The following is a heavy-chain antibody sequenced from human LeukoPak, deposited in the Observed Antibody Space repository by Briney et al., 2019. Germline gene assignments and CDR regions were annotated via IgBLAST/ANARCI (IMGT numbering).Heavy chain of an antibody. CDR2: ISGSGGST. J-gene: IGHJ4*02. Sequence: GGSLRLSCAASGFTFSSYAMSWVRQTPGKGLEWVSAISGSGGSTYYADSVKGRFTISRDNSKNTLYLQMNSLRAEDTAVYYCAKSSLRFLEWLFDYWGQGTLVTVSS. CDR1: GFTFSSYA. CDR3: AKSSLRFLEWLFDY. V-gene: IGHV3-23*01. D-gene: IGHD3-3*01.